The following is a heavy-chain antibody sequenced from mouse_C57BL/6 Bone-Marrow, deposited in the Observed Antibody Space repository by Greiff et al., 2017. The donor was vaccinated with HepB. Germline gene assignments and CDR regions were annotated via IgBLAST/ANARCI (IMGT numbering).Heavy chain of an antibody. CDR1: GYAFSSSW. Sequence: QVQLQQSGPELVKPGASVKISCKASGYAFSSSWMNWVKQRPGKGLEWIGRIYPGDGDTNYNGKFKGKATLTADKSSSTAYMQLSSLTSEDSAVYFCAIDGSSYYVYFDYWGQGTTLTVSS. CDR3: AIDGSSYYVYFDY. D-gene: IGHD1-1*01. CDR2: IYPGDGDT. J-gene: IGHJ2*01. V-gene: IGHV1-82*01.